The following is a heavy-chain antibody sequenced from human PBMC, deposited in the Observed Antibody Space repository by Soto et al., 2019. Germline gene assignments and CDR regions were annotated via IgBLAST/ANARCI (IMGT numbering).Heavy chain of an antibody. D-gene: IGHD2-15*01. CDR3: ARGIESLRPFRSFDS. CDR2: SNPSGST. V-gene: IGHV4-34*01. Sequence: SETLSLTCAVHGGSLSGYYWTWIRQPPGRGLEWIGDSNPSGSTNYNPSLKSRVTISIDTAKKQFSLNLTSVTAADTALYYCARGIESLRPFRSFDSWGQGTLVTVSS. CDR1: GGSLSGYY. J-gene: IGHJ4*02.